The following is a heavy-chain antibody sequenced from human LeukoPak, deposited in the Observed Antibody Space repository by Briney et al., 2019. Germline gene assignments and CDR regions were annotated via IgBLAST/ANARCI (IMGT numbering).Heavy chain of an antibody. V-gene: IGHV3-53*01. D-gene: IGHD3-22*01. CDR2: IYSGGGST. CDR3: ARERTMTYAFDI. J-gene: IGHJ3*02. CDR1: GFTVSSNY. Sequence: PGGSLRFSCAAPGFTVSSNYMSWVRQAPGEGLEWVSVIYSGGGSTNYADSVKGRFTISRDNSKNTLYLQMNGLRVEDTAVYFCARERTMTYAFDIWGQGTMVTVSS.